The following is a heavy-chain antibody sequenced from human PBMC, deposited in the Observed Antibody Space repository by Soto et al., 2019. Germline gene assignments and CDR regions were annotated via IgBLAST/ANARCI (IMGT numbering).Heavy chain of an antibody. CDR1: GFPFTTYP. Sequence: EVQLLESGGGLAQPGGSLRLSCAASGFPFTTYPMNWVRQAPGKGLEWVSGISASGGSTYYADSVKGRFSISRDNSKNTLYLQMNSLRGDDTAVYYCAKVSTRSSGRTDYFDYWGLGTLVTVSS. CDR2: ISASGGST. D-gene: IGHD3-22*01. CDR3: AKVSTRSSGRTDYFDY. J-gene: IGHJ4*02. V-gene: IGHV3-23*01.